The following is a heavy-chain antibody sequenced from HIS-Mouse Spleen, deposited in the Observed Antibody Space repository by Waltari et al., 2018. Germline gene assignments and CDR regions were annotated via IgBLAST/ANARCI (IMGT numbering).Heavy chain of an antibody. CDR1: GGPISSSSYY. D-gene: IGHD6-13*01. J-gene: IGHJ2*01. CDR3: AREIPYSSSWYDWYFDL. V-gene: IGHV4-39*07. Sequence: QLQLQESGPGLVKPSETLSLTCTVPGGPISSSSYYWCWIRQPPGKGLEWIGSIYYSGSTYYNPSLKSRVTISVDTSKNQFSLKLSSVTAADTAVYYCAREIPYSSSWYDWYFDLWGRGTLVTVSS. CDR2: IYYSGST.